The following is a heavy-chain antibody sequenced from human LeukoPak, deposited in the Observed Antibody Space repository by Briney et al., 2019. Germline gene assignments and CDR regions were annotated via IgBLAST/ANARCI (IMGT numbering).Heavy chain of an antibody. CDR3: ASFDCGDCCSFRWLLGAFDI. D-gene: IGHD2-21*02. CDR1: GFTFSSYW. V-gene: IGHV3-7*01. J-gene: IGHJ3*02. CDR2: IKQDGSEK. Sequence: GGSLRLSCAASGFTFSSYWMSWVRQAPGKGLEWVANIKQDGSEKYYVDSVKGRFTISRDNAKNSLYLQMNSLRAEDTAVYYCASFDCGDCCSFRWLLGAFDIWGQGTMVTVSS.